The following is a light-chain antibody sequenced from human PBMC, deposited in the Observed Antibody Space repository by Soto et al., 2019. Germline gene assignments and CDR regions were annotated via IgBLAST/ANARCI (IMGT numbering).Light chain of an antibody. Sequence: QTVVTQEPSFSVSPGRTVTLTCGLSSGSVSTSYYPSWYQQTPGQAPRTLIYSTNTRSSGVPDRFSGSILGNKAALTITGAQADDESDYYCVLYMGSGSWVFGGGTQLTV. J-gene: IGLJ3*02. CDR1: SGSVSTSYY. CDR2: STN. CDR3: VLYMGSGSWV. V-gene: IGLV8-61*01.